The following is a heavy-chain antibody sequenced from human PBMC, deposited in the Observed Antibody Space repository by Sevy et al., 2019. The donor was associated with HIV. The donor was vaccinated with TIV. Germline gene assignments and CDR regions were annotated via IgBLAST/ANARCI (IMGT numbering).Heavy chain of an antibody. J-gene: IGHJ6*02. CDR3: ARHIAAAGRYYYYGMDV. CDR1: GYSFTSYW. D-gene: IGHD6-13*01. CDR2: IYPGDSDT. V-gene: IGHV5-51*01. Sequence: GESLKISCKGSGYSFTSYWIGWVRQMPGKGLEWMGIIYPGDSDTRYSPSFQAQVTISADKSISTAYLQWSSLKASDTAMYYCARHIAAAGRYYYYGMDVWGQGTTVTVSS.